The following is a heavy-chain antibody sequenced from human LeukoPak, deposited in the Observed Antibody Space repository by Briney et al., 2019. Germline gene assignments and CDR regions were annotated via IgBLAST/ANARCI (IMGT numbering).Heavy chain of an antibody. CDR2: ISASGGST. J-gene: IGHJ4*02. D-gene: IGHD1-26*01. CDR3: AKDNDSWDSRRGSDS. V-gene: IGHV3-23*01. Sequence: QAGGSLRLSCAASGFTFSNYGMTWVRQAPGKGLEWVSAISASGGSTYYADSVKGRFTLSRDNPKNTLYLQVNSLRADDTAVYYCAKDNDSWDSRRGSDSWGQGTLVIVSS. CDR1: GFTFSNYG.